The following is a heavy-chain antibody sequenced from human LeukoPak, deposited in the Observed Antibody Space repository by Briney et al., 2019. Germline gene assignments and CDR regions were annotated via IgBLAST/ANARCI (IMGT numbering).Heavy chain of an antibody. J-gene: IGHJ4*02. CDR2: ISYDGSNK. V-gene: IGHV3-30-3*01. Sequence: GRSLRLSCAASGFTFSSYAMHWVRQAPGKGLEWVAVISYDGSNKYYADSVKGRFTISRDNSKNTLYLQMNSLRAEDTVVYYCARGRGADYGGNSGYFDYWGQGTLVTVSS. CDR3: ARGRGADYGGNSGYFDY. D-gene: IGHD4-23*01. CDR1: GFTFSSYA.